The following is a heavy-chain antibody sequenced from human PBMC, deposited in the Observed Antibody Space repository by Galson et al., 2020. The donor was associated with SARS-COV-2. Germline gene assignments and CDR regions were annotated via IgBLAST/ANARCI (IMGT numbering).Heavy chain of an antibody. V-gene: IGHV4-61*01. D-gene: IGHD3-10*01. CDR3: ARDREYYYAAAHRYGVDV. Sequence: SLTPSLTCTVSGGSVRTGSHFWNWIRQPPGKGLGWIGYIYDSGSTKYNSSLQSRVTISLDASKNEFSLELTSGTAADTAVDYCARDREYYYAAAHRYGVDVWGRGTTVSVSS. J-gene: IGHJ6*02. CDR2: IYDSGST. CDR1: GGSVRTGSHF.